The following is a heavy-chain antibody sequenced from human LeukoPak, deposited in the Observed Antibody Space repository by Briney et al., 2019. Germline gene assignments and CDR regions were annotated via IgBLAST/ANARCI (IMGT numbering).Heavy chain of an antibody. CDR1: GVSFSGYA. J-gene: IGHJ5*01. D-gene: IGHD6-6*01. V-gene: IGHV3-23*01. Sequence: GGSLRLSCAASGVSFSGYAMSWVRQAPGKGLEWVSSVHSAGITDYPHSVQGRFTVSIDNSKNALSLQMNSLRAQDTAVYYCAKGSRIAARSTLWFDSWGQGTLVSVPS. CDR2: VHSAGIT. CDR3: AKGSRIAARSTLWFDS.